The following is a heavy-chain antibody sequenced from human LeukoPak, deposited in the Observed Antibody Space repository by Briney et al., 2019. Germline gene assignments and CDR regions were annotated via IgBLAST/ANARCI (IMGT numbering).Heavy chain of an antibody. CDR2: ISGSGSST. J-gene: IGHJ4*02. D-gene: IGHD3-10*01. CDR1: GFTFSSYA. Sequence: GGSLRLSCAASGFTFSSYAMSWVRQAPGKGLEWVSAISGSGSSTYYADSVKGRFTISRDNSKNTLYLQMNSLRAEDTGVYYCAKDGTRITMVRGVTPYYFDYWGQGTLVTVSS. CDR3: AKDGTRITMVRGVTPYYFDY. V-gene: IGHV3-23*01.